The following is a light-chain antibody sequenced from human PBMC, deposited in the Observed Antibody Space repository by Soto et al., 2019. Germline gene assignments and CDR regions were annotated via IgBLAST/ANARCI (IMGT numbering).Light chain of an antibody. CDR1: QSISSW. V-gene: IGKV1-5*03. Sequence: DIQMTQSPSTLSASIGDRVTITCRASQSISSWLAWYQQKPGKAPKLLIYKASNLESGVPSRFSGSGSGTEFTLTISSLQPDYFATYYCQQYNSYLYSFGQGTKLEIK. CDR2: KAS. J-gene: IGKJ2*03. CDR3: QQYNSYLYS.